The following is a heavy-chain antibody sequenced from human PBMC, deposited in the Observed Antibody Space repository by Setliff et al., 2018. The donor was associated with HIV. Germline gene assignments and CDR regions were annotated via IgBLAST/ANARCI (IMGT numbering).Heavy chain of an antibody. D-gene: IGHD3-16*01. CDR2: IHTTGST. CDR1: GDSISSGSYY. J-gene: IGHJ5*02. CDR3: AKRTFGSGRFDP. Sequence: KTSETLSLTCSVSGDSISSGSYYWSWIRLPAGKGLEWIGQIHTTGSTNYNPSLKSRVTISIDTSKNQFSLKLNSVTATDTAVYYCAKRTFGSGRFDPWGQGTLVTVSS. V-gene: IGHV4-61*09.